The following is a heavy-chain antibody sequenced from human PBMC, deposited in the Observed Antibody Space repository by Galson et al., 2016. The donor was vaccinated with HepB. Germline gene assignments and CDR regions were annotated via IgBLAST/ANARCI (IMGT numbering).Heavy chain of an antibody. CDR1: GFSLSTRGVG. Sequence: PALVKPTQTLTLTCTFSGFSLSTRGVGVGWIRQPPGKALEWFALVYWDDHKRYSPSLQSRLTITKDTSKNQVVLTMTNMDPVDTATYYCAHTGPPRTDDDYRPWSFDLWGRGTQVTVSS. CDR2: VYWDDHK. D-gene: IGHD4-17*01. CDR3: AHTGPPRTDDDYRPWSFDL. V-gene: IGHV2-5*02. J-gene: IGHJ2*01.